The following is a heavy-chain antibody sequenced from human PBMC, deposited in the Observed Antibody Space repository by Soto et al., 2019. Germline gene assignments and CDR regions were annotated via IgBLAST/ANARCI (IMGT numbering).Heavy chain of an antibody. CDR1: GFRFSDHY. J-gene: IGHJ4*02. D-gene: IGHD3-10*01. V-gene: IGHV3-11*01. Sequence: VGSLRLSCAASGFRFSDHYMTWIRQAPGKGLEWVSKISGDATTTYYADSVKGRFTVSRDNANNSVYLQMNSLRAEDTAVYYCASDPYYYASGFWGQGTLVTVSS. CDR3: ASDPYYYASGF. CDR2: ISGDATTT.